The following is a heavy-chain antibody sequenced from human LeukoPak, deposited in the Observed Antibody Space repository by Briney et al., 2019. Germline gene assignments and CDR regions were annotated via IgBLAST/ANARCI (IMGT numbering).Heavy chain of an antibody. CDR3: AKVAAVPGD. J-gene: IGHJ4*02. D-gene: IGHD6-19*01. CDR2: ISGSGGST. V-gene: IGHV3-23*01. CDR1: GFTFSSYA. Sequence: GRSLRLSCAASGFTFSSYAMHWVRQAAGKGLEWVSAISGSGGSTYYADSVKGRFTISRDNSRNTLYLQMNSLRAEDTAVYYCAKVAAVPGDWGQGTLVTVSS.